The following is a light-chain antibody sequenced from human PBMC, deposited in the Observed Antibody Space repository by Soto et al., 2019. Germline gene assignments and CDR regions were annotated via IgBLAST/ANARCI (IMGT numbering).Light chain of an antibody. CDR2: KAS. CDR3: QQYDTYLWT. CDR1: QSISSW. J-gene: IGKJ1*01. Sequence: DIQMTQSPSTLSAFVGDRVTITCRASQSISSWLAWYQQKPGKAPKLLIYKASSLESGVPSRFSGSGSGTEFTLTISSLQPDDFATYYCQQYDTYLWTFGQGTQVEIK. V-gene: IGKV1-5*03.